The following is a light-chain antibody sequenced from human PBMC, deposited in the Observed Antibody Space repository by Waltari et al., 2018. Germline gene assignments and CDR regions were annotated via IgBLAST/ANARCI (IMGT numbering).Light chain of an antibody. CDR2: GAS. V-gene: IGKV3-15*01. CDR3: QQYHESPPIT. Sequence: EIVMTQSPPTLSVPPGERATLSCRASQSISSQLAWYQQKPGQAPRLLIYGASTRATGIPARFSGSGSGTEFTLTISSLQSEDFAVYFCQQYHESPPITFGPGTKVDIK. CDR1: QSISSQ. J-gene: IGKJ3*01.